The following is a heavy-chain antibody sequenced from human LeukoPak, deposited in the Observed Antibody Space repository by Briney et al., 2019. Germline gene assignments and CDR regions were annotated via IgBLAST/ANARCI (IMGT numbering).Heavy chain of an antibody. CDR1: GYSISSGYY. Sequence: SETLSLTCTVSGYSISSGYYWGWLRQPPGKGLEWIGSIYHSGSTYYNPSLKSRVTISVDTSKNQFSLKLSSVTAADTAVYYCARKYCSGGSCYSGIIHFDYWGQGTLVTVSS. J-gene: IGHJ4*02. CDR2: IYHSGST. CDR3: ARKYCSGGSCYSGIIHFDY. D-gene: IGHD2-15*01. V-gene: IGHV4-38-2*02.